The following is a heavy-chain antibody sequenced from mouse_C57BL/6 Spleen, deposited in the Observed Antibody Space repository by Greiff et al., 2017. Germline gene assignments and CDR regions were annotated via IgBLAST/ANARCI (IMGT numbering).Heavy chain of an antibody. D-gene: IGHD2-3*01. CDR2: INYDGSST. J-gene: IGHJ2*01. CDR1: GFTFSDYY. CDR3: ARESSDGYYSKYFDY. V-gene: IGHV5-16*01. Sequence: DVHLVESEGGLVQPGSSMKLSCTASGFTFSDYYMAWVRQVPEKGLEWVANINYDGSSTYYLDSLKSRFIISRDNAKNILYLQMSSLKSEDTATYYCARESSDGYYSKYFDYWGQGTTLTVSS.